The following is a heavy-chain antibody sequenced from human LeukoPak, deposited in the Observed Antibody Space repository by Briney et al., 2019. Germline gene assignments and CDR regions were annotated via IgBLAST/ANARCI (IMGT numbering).Heavy chain of an antibody. V-gene: IGHV4-34*01. J-gene: IGHJ4*02. CDR3: ARRGGYYDSGNFYGLDIDF. D-gene: IGHD3-10*01. Sequence: SETLSLTCGVYGGSFSGNYWSWLRQPPGKGLEWIGEINHSGITNYNPSLKSRVIISGDTAKSQFSLKLPSVTAADTAVYYCARRGGYYDSGNFYGLDIDFWGQGSLVTVSS. CDR2: INHSGIT. CDR1: GGSFSGNY.